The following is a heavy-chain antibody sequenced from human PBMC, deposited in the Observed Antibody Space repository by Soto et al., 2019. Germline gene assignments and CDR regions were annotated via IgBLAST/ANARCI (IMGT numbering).Heavy chain of an antibody. CDR2: IYWDDDK. D-gene: IGHD6-19*01. J-gene: IGHJ4*02. CDR3: AHSVVAGLGYYFDY. V-gene: IGHV2-5*02. CDR1: GFSLSSTRVA. Sequence: QITLKESGPTLVKPTQTLTLTCTFSGFSLSSTRVAVVWIRQPPGKALEWLALIYWDDDKRYSPFLKSRLTITTDTSKNQVVLTMTNMDPVDTATYYCAHSVVAGLGYYFDYWGQGTLVTVSS.